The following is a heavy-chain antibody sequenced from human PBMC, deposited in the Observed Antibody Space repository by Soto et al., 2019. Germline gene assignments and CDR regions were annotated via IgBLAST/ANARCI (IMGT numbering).Heavy chain of an antibody. V-gene: IGHV1-2*02. CDR3: ARVYYCSSTSCDGWFDP. D-gene: IGHD2-2*01. Sequence: XSVKVSCKASGYTFTGYYMHWVRQAPGQGLEWMGWINPNSGGTNYAQKFQGRVTMTRDTSISTAYMELSRLRSDDTAVYYCARVYYCSSTSCDGWFDPWGQGTLVTVSS. CDR2: INPNSGGT. J-gene: IGHJ5*02. CDR1: GYTFTGYY.